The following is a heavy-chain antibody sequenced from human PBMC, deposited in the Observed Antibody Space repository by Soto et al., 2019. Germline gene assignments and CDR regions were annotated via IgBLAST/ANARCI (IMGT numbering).Heavy chain of an antibody. D-gene: IGHD3-10*01. CDR3: ARVSVAGWFLDY. Sequence: QPGGSLRLSCAASGFTFSSYWMHWVRQAPGKGLVWVSRINSDGSSTSYADSVKGRFTISRDNAKNTLYLQMNSLRAEDTAVYYCARVSVAGWFLDYWGQGTLVTVSS. CDR1: GFTFSSYW. V-gene: IGHV3-74*01. CDR2: INSDGSST. J-gene: IGHJ4*02.